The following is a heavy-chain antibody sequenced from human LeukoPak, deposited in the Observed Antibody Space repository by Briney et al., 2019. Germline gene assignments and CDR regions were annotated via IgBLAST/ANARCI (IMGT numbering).Heavy chain of an antibody. D-gene: IGHD3-10*01. Sequence: GESLKISCKGSGYSFTGYWIGWVRQMPGKGLEWMGIIYPGDSDTRYSPSFQGQVTISADKSISTAYLQWSSLKASDTAMYYCARVPYYYGSGSYRSSDYYYYYMDVWGKGTTVTVSS. J-gene: IGHJ6*03. CDR2: IYPGDSDT. CDR3: ARVPYYYGSGSYRSSDYYYYYMDV. V-gene: IGHV5-51*01. CDR1: GYSFTGYW.